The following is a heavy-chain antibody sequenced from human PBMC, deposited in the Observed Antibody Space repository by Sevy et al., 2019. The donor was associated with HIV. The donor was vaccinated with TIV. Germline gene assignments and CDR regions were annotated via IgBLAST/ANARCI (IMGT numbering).Heavy chain of an antibody. CDR1: GYTFTGYY. CDR3: ARDGLWFGELLPDH. Sequence: ASVKVSCKASGYTFTGYYMHWVRQAPGQGLEWMGRINPNSGGTNYAQKFQGRVTMTRDTSISTAYMELSRLRSDDTAVYYCARDGLWFGELLPDHWGQGTLVTVSS. V-gene: IGHV1-2*06. CDR2: INPNSGGT. J-gene: IGHJ4*02. D-gene: IGHD3-10*01.